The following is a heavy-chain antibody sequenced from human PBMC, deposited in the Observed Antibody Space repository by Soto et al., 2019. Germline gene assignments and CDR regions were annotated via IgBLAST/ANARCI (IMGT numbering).Heavy chain of an antibody. D-gene: IGHD4-17*01. J-gene: IGHJ5*02. CDR2: MNPNSGNT. CDR1: GYTFTSYD. Sequence: ASVKVSCKASGYTFTSYDINWVRQATGQGLEWIGWMNPNSGNTGYAQKFQGRVTMARNTSISTAYMELSSLRSEDTAVYFCARGVKYGAYSRWFDPWGQGTLVTVSS. CDR3: ARGVKYGAYSRWFDP. V-gene: IGHV1-8*01.